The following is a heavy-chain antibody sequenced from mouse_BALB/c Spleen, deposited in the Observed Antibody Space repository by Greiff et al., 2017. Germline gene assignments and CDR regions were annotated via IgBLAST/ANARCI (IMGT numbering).Heavy chain of an antibody. Sequence: EVKLVESGGGLVQPGGSRKLSCAASGFTFSSFGMHWVRQAPEKGLEWVAYISSGSSTIYYADTVKGRFTISRDNPKNTLFRQMTSLRSEDTAMYYGARSGNWDGFAYWGQGTLVTVAA. V-gene: IGHV5-17*02. J-gene: IGHJ3*01. CDR1: GFTFSSFG. CDR2: ISSGSSTI. D-gene: IGHD4-1*01. CDR3: ARSGNWDGFAY.